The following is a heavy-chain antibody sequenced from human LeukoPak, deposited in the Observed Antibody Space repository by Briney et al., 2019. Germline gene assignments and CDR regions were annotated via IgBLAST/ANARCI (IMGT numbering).Heavy chain of an antibody. CDR2: IYYSGYT. D-gene: IGHD3-10*01. Sequence: SETLSLTCTVSGDSISSDYWIWIRQPPGKGLEWIGYIYYSGYTNYNPSLKSRVTISIDTSKSHFSLKLKSVTAADTAVYYCAKSRARISWFDPWGQGTLVTVSS. J-gene: IGHJ5*02. CDR3: AKSRARISWFDP. CDR1: GDSISSDY. V-gene: IGHV4-59*01.